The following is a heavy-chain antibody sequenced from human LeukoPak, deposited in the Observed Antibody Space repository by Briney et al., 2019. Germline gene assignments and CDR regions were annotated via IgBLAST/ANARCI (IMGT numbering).Heavy chain of an antibody. V-gene: IGHV1-69*05. CDR2: IIPFFGTA. Sequence: SVKVSCKASGGTFSTYAITWVRQAPGQGLEWMGKIIPFFGTANYAQKLQGRVTMTTDTSTSTAYMELRSLRSDDTAVYYCARESQNAFDIWGQGTMVTVSS. J-gene: IGHJ3*02. CDR3: ARESQNAFDI. CDR1: GGTFSTYA.